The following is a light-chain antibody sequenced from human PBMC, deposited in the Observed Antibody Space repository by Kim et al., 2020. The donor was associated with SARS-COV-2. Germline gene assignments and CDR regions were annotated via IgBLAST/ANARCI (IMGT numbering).Light chain of an antibody. CDR3: QQYGSSPPIT. Sequence: PGERATRSCRASQSVSSSYLAWYQPNPGQAPRLLIYGASSRATGIPDRVSGSGSGTDFTLTISRLEPEDFAVYYCQQYGSSPPITFGQGTRLEIK. V-gene: IGKV3-20*01. CDR1: QSVSSSY. J-gene: IGKJ5*01. CDR2: GAS.